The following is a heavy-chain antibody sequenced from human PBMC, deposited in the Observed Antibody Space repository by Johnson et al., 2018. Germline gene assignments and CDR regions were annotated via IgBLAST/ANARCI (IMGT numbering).Heavy chain of an antibody. D-gene: IGHD3/OR15-3a*01. V-gene: IGHV3-48*01. CDR3: ASADRTDYYGTAAFDL. Sequence: KGRFTISRDNSKNSLYLQMNSLRAEDTAVYYCASADRTDYYGTAAFDLWGQGTLVTVSS. J-gene: IGHJ3*01.